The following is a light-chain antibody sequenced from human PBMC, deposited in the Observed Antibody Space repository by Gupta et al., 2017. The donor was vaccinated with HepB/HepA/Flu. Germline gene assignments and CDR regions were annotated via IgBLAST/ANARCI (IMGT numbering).Light chain of an antibody. CDR3: QKYNSGPLT. V-gene: IGKV1-27*01. Sequence: DMQMTQSPSSLSASVGDRVTITCRASQGIGNYLAWYQQRPGKAPKLLIYAASTLQLGVPSRFSGSGSGTYFTLTITSLQPEDVATYYCQKYNSGPLTFGHGTTVEIK. CDR2: AAS. J-gene: IGKJ3*01. CDR1: QGIGNY.